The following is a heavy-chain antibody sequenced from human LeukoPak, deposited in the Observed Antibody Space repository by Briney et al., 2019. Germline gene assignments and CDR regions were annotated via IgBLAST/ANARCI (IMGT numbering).Heavy chain of an antibody. V-gene: IGHV1-24*01. Sequence: ASVKVSCKVSGYTLTDLSMHWVRQAPGKGLEWIGGFDPEDGETIYAQKFQGRVTMTEDTSTDTAYMELSSLRSEDTAVYYCAAGYCSSTSCFYFDYWGQGTLVTVSS. CDR2: FDPEDGET. D-gene: IGHD2-2*01. CDR3: AAGYCSSTSCFYFDY. J-gene: IGHJ4*02. CDR1: GYTLTDLS.